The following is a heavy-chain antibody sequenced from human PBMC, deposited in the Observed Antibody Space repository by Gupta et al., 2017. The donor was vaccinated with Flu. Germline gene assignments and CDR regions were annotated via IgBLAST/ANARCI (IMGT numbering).Heavy chain of an antibody. CDR2: ISASGGRT. CDR1: TFSSNA. Sequence: TFSSNAMSWVRQVPGKGLEWVAGISASGGRTFYADSVKGRFTISRDTSKNTLYLQMNSLRADDTAVYYCAKNRVAGAISYYYGLDVWGQGT. J-gene: IGHJ6*02. V-gene: IGHV3-23*01. CDR3: AKNRVAGAISYYYGLDV. D-gene: IGHD1-26*01.